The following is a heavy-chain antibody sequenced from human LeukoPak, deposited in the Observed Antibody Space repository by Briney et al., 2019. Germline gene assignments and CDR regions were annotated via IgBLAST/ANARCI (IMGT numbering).Heavy chain of an antibody. CDR3: AREVSDFWSGPARY. Sequence: PGRSLRLSCAASGFTFSSYAMHWVRQARGKGLEWVAVISYDGSNKYYADSVKGRFTISRDNSKNTLYLQMNSLRAEDTAVYYCAREVSDFWSGPARYWGQGTLVTVSS. V-gene: IGHV3-30-3*01. D-gene: IGHD3-3*01. CDR1: GFTFSSYA. J-gene: IGHJ4*02. CDR2: ISYDGSNK.